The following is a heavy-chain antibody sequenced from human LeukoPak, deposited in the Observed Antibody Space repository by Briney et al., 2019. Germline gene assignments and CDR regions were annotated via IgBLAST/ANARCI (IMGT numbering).Heavy chain of an antibody. Sequence: SGTLSLTCAVTGGSISNNWWTWVRQPPGKGLEWIGEISQSARTNYNPSLKSRVTTSIDKPRYQFSLRMSSVTAADTAVYYCAGVRLGSSGFSEYFEHWGQGTLVTVSS. V-gene: IGHV4-4*02. CDR2: ISQSART. D-gene: IGHD3-22*01. CDR3: AGVRLGSSGFSEYFEH. J-gene: IGHJ1*01. CDR1: GGSISNNW.